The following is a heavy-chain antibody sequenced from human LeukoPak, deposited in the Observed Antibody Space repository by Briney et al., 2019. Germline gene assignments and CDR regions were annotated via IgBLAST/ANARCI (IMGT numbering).Heavy chain of an antibody. D-gene: IGHD3-22*01. CDR1: GYTFTSYD. CDR2: MNPNSGNT. V-gene: IGHV1-8*01. J-gene: IGHJ6*03. Sequence: GASVKVSCKASGYTFTSYDINWVRQATGQGLEWMGWMNPNSGNTGYAEKFQGRVTMTRNTSISTAYMELSSLRSEDTAVYYCARAMRITMIVVVLYYMDVWGKGTTVTVSS. CDR3: ARAMRITMIVVVLYYMDV.